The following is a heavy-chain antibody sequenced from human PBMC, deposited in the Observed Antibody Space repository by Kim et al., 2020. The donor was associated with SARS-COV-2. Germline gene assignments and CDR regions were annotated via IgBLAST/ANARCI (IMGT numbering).Heavy chain of an antibody. CDR3: ARDPIDPDYDFWSGPSPFDY. CDR1: GYTFTSYG. Sequence: ASVKVSCKASGYTFTSYGISWVRQAPGQGLEWMGWISAYNGNTNYAQKLQGRVTMTTDTSTSTAYMELRSLRSDDTAVYYCARDPIDPDYDFWSGPSPFDYWGQGTLVTVSS. D-gene: IGHD3-3*01. V-gene: IGHV1-18*04. J-gene: IGHJ4*02. CDR2: ISAYNGNT.